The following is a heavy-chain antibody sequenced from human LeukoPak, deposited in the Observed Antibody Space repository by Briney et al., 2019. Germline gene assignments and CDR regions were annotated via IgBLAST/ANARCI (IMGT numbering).Heavy chain of an antibody. D-gene: IGHD4-23*01. CDR2: IYYSGST. CDR3: ARAPVVTHDAFDI. Sequence: SQTLSLTCTVSGDSISSGGYYWSWIRQLPGKGLEWIGYIYYSGSTYYNPSLKSRVTISVDTSKNQFSLKLSSVTAADTAVYYCARAPVVTHDAFDIWGQGTMVTVSS. CDR1: GDSISSGGYY. J-gene: IGHJ3*02. V-gene: IGHV4-31*03.